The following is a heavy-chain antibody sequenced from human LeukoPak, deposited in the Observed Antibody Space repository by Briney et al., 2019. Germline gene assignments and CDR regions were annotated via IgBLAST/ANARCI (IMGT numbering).Heavy chain of an antibody. J-gene: IGHJ3*02. Sequence: ASVKVSCKASGYIFTSYSISWVRQAPGQGFEWMGWISAYNGNTNYAQKLQGRVTMSTDTSTSTGYTELRSLRSDDTAVYYCARGLQETLAWLKALSAFDIWGQGTMVTVSS. CDR1: GYIFTSYS. CDR3: ARGLQETLAWLKALSAFDI. D-gene: IGHD5-24*01. CDR2: ISAYNGNT. V-gene: IGHV1-18*01.